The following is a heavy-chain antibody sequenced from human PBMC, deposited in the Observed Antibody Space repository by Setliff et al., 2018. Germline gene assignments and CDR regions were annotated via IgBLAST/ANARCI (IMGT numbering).Heavy chain of an antibody. J-gene: IGHJ3*02. CDR2: IIPIFGTA. CDR1: GGTFSSYA. CDR3: ARDVFPYHYEGAFDI. V-gene: IGHV1-69*05. Sequence: SVKVSCKASGGTFSSYAISWVRQAPGQGLEWMGGIIPIFGTANYAQKFQGRVTITTDESTSTAYVDMSSLRSEDTAVYYCARDVFPYHYEGAFDIWGQGTMVTVSS. D-gene: IGHD3-22*01.